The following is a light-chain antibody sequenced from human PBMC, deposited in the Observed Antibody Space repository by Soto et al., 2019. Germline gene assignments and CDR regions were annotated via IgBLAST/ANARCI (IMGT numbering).Light chain of an antibody. CDR1: SSDVGSYNS. V-gene: IGLV2-14*01. Sequence: QSALTQPASVSGSPGQSVTISCTGTSSDVGSYNSVSWYQQHPGKAPKLMIYEVSNRPSGVSNRFSGSNSGNTASLTISGRQAEDEADYYCSSYTSGSTLYVLFGGGTKLTVL. CDR3: SSYTSGSTLYVL. J-gene: IGLJ2*01. CDR2: EVS.